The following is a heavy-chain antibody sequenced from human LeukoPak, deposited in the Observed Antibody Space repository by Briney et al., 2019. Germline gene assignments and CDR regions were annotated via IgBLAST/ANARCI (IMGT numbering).Heavy chain of an antibody. J-gene: IGHJ4*02. Sequence: KTGGSLRLSCAASGFTFDDYTMHWVRQAPGKGLEWVSLISWDGGSTYYADSVKGRSTISRDNSKNSLYLQMNSLRTEDTALYYCAKDPYGDYIFDYWGQGTLVTVSS. V-gene: IGHV3-43*01. CDR3: AKDPYGDYIFDY. CDR1: GFTFDDYT. CDR2: ISWDGGST. D-gene: IGHD4-17*01.